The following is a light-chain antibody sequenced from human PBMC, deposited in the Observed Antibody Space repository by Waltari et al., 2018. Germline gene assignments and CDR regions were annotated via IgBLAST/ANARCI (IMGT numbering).Light chain of an antibody. J-gene: IGKJ5*01. Sequence: EIVMTQSPATLSVSPGERATLSCRASQSVSSNLAWYQQKPGQAPRLLIYGASTGATGIPARFSGSGSGTEFTRTISSLQSEDFAVYYCQQYNNWPRGTFGQGTRLEIK. V-gene: IGKV3-15*01. CDR3: QQYNNWPRGT. CDR1: QSVSSN. CDR2: GAS.